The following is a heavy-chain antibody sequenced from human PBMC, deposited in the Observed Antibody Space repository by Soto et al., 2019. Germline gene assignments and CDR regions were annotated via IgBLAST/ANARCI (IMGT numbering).Heavy chain of an antibody. Sequence: QVQLVQSGAEVKKPGASVTVSCKTSGYTFSNYGINWVRQAPGQGLEWMGWISGYNGNTNYAQTVQGRVTMTTDTSTDTVHMELRSLKSDDTAIYYCSRFIMVGGWFDPNYYHGMDVWGQGTTVTVSS. CDR3: SRFIMVGGWFDPNYYHGMDV. J-gene: IGHJ6*02. V-gene: IGHV1-18*01. CDR1: GYTFSNYG. D-gene: IGHD6-19*01. CDR2: ISGYNGNT.